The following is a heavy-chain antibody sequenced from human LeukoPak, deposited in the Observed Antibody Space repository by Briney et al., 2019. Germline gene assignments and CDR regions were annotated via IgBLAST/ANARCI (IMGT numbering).Heavy chain of an antibody. Sequence: PSETLSLSCTVSGGSLSSYYWSWIRQPAGKGLEWIGRIYSTGSTNYNPSLKSRVTMSVDTSKNQFSLRLRSVTAADTAVYYCARQIAPAGTAGFDFWGQGALVTVSS. CDR3: ARQIAPAGTAGFDF. CDR1: GGSLSSYY. J-gene: IGHJ4*02. CDR2: IYSTGST. V-gene: IGHV4-4*07. D-gene: IGHD6-13*01.